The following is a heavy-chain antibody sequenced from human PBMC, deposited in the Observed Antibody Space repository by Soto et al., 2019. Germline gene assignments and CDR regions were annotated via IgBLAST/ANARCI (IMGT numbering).Heavy chain of an antibody. Sequence: EVQLVESGGGLVQPGRSLRLSCAASGFSFDEYAMHWVRQAPGKGLEWVSGVSWNSGTMGYGDSVRGRFAISRDNAKNSLYLQMNSLTTEDTALYYCAKGFCSSTRCIPYSYMDVWGKGTTVTVSS. CDR2: VSWNSGTM. CDR1: GFSFDEYA. CDR3: AKGFCSSTRCIPYSYMDV. J-gene: IGHJ6*03. D-gene: IGHD2-2*01. V-gene: IGHV3-9*01.